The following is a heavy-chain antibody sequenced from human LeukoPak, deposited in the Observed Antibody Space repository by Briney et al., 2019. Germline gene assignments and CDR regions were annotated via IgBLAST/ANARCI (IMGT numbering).Heavy chain of an antibody. CDR3: ARSIAVAGTLNFDY. V-gene: IGHV3-66*02. CDR2: IYSGGST. Sequence: GGSLRLSCAASGFTFSSNYMSWVGQAPGKGLEGVSVIYSGGSTYYADSVTGRFTISRDNSKNTLYLQMNSLRAEDTAVYYCARSIAVAGTLNFDYWGQGTLVTVSS. CDR1: GFTFSSNY. J-gene: IGHJ4*02. D-gene: IGHD6-19*01.